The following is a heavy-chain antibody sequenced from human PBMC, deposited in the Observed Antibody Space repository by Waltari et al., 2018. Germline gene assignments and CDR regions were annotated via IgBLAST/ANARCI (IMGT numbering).Heavy chain of an antibody. CDR3: ASGPIIAVAGTGSRYFDY. CDR1: GGTFSSYA. J-gene: IGHJ4*02. D-gene: IGHD6-19*01. V-gene: IGHV1-69*01. Sequence: QVQLVQSGAEVKKPGSSVKVSCKASGGTFSSYAISWVRQAPGPGLEWMGGIIPIFGTANYAQKFQGRVTITADESTSTAYMELSSLRSEDTAVYYCASGPIIAVAGTGSRYFDYWGQGTLVTVSS. CDR2: IIPIFGTA.